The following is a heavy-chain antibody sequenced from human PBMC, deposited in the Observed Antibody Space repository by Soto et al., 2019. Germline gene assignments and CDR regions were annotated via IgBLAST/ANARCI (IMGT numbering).Heavy chain of an antibody. V-gene: IGHV3-15*01. CDR2: IKSKTDGGTT. CDR3: TLCPRFLEWLLQGSYYYYYMDV. Sequence: GGSLRLSCAASGFTFSNAWMSWVRQAPGKGLEWVGRIKSKTDGGTTDYAAPVKGRFTISRDDSKNTLYLQMNSLKTEDTAVYYCTLCPRFLEWLLQGSYYYYYMDVWGKGTTVTVSS. J-gene: IGHJ6*03. CDR1: GFTFSNAW. D-gene: IGHD3-3*01.